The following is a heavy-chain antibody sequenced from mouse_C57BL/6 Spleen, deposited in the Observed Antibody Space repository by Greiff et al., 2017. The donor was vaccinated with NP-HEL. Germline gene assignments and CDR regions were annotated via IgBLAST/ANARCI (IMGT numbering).Heavy chain of an antibody. D-gene: IGHD2-4*01. V-gene: IGHV5-4*03. Sequence: EVKLQESGGGLVKPGGSLKLSCAASGFTFSSYAMSWVRQTPEKRLEWVATISDGGSYTYYPDNVKGRFTISRDNAKNNLYLQMSHLKSEDTAMYYCARGYDYEAWFAYWGQGTLVTVSA. CDR3: ARGYDYEAWFAY. J-gene: IGHJ3*01. CDR1: GFTFSSYA. CDR2: ISDGGSYT.